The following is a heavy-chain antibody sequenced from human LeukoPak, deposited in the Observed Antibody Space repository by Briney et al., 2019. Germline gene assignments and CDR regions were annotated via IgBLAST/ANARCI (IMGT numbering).Heavy chain of an antibody. J-gene: IGHJ4*02. V-gene: IGHV5-10-1*01. CDR3: AREKPDSEIDY. D-gene: IGHD3-10*01. CDR2: IDPSDSYT. CDR1: GYTFTSSW. Sequence: PGESLKISCKCSGYTFTSSWISWVRQMPGKGREWMRRIDPSDSYTNSSPSFQGHVTISADKSISTAYLQWSSLKASDTAMYYCAREKPDSEIDYWGQGTLVTVSS.